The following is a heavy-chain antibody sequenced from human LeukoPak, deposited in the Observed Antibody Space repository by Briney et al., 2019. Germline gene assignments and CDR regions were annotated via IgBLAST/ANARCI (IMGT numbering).Heavy chain of an antibody. V-gene: IGHV4-39*07. D-gene: IGHD3-9*01. CDR1: GGSISSSSYY. CDR2: IYYSGST. J-gene: IGHJ4*02. Sequence: SETLSLTCTVSGGSISSSSYYWGWIRQPPGKGLEWIGSIYYSGSTNYNPSLKSRVTISVDTSKNQFSLKLRSVTAADTAVYYCARVTGYMIEDYFDYWGQGILVTVSS. CDR3: ARVTGYMIEDYFDY.